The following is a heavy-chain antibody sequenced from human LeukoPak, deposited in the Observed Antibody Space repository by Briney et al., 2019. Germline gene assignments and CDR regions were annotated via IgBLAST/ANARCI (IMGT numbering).Heavy chain of an antibody. CDR1: GFTFSSYN. V-gene: IGHV3-21*01. Sequence: GGSLRLSCAASGFTFSSYNMNWVHQAPGKGLEWVSSISSSSGYIYYADSVKGRFTISRDNAKNSLYLQMNSLRAEDTAVYHCATVRGGNTRDFDYWGQGTLVTVSS. CDR3: ATVRGGNTRDFDY. D-gene: IGHD3-10*01. J-gene: IGHJ4*02. CDR2: ISSSSGYI.